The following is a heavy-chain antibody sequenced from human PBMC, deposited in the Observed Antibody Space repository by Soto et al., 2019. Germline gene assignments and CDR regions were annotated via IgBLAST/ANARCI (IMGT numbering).Heavy chain of an antibody. CDR1: GLTFSSYS. Sequence: GGSLRLSCAASGLTFSSYSMDWVPQAPGKGLEWVSYISSSSSTIYYADSVKGRFTISRDNAKNSLYLQMNSLRAEDTAVYYCAREGVKHGSGPYYYYGMDVWGQGTTVTVSS. V-gene: IGHV3-48*01. CDR3: AREGVKHGSGPYYYYGMDV. J-gene: IGHJ6*02. CDR2: ISSSSSTI. D-gene: IGHD3-10*01.